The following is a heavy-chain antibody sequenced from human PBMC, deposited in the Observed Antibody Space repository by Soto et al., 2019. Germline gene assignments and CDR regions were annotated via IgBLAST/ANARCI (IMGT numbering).Heavy chain of an antibody. CDR3: ARAEVREPWGSVNLPYGMDV. CDR1: GYTFTGYY. D-gene: IGHD7-27*01. J-gene: IGHJ6*02. CDR2: INPNSGGT. Sequence: ASVKVSCKASGYTFTGYYMHWVRQAPGQGLEWMGWINPNSGGTNYAQKFQGRVTMTRDTSISTAYMELSRLRSDDPAVYYCARAEVREPWGSVNLPYGMDVWGQGTTVTVSS. V-gene: IGHV1-2*02.